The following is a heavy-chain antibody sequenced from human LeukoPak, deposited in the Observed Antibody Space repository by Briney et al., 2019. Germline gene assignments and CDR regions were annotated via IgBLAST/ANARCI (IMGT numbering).Heavy chain of an antibody. Sequence: SETLSLTCTVSGGSISSYYWSWIRQPAGKGLEWIGRIYTSGSTNYNPSLKSRVTISVDTSKNQFSLKLSSVTAADTAVYYCAREVAVAGTRNWFDPWGQGTLVTVSS. CDR2: IYTSGST. D-gene: IGHD6-19*01. CDR1: GGSISSYY. V-gene: IGHV4-4*07. CDR3: AREVAVAGTRNWFDP. J-gene: IGHJ5*02.